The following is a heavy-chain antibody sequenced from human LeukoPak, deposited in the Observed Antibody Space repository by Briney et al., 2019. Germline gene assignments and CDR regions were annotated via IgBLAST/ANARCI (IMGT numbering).Heavy chain of an antibody. D-gene: IGHD6-6*01. V-gene: IGHV1-69*13. Sequence: ASVKVSCKASGGTFSSYAISWVRQAPGQGLEWMGGIIPIFGTANYAQKFQGRVTITADESTSTAYMELSSLRSEDTAVYYCARTTYSSSFPYYYYNMDVWGKGTTVTVSS. J-gene: IGHJ6*03. CDR2: IIPIFGTA. CDR3: ARTTYSSSFPYYYYNMDV. CDR1: GGTFSSYA.